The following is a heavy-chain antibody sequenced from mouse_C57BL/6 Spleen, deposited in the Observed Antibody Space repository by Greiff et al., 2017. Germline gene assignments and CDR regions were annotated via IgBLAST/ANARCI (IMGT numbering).Heavy chain of an antibody. J-gene: IGHJ1*03. CDR1: GYTFTSYW. V-gene: IGHV1-55*01. CDR3: ARWAYGSSYWYFDV. CDR2: IYPGSGST. Sequence: VQLQQPGAEPVKPGASVKMSCKASGYTFTSYWITWVKQRPGQGLEWIGDIYPGSGSTNYNEKFKSKATLTVDTSSSTAYMQLSSLTSEDSAVYYCARWAYGSSYWYFDVWGTGTTVTVSS. D-gene: IGHD1-1*01.